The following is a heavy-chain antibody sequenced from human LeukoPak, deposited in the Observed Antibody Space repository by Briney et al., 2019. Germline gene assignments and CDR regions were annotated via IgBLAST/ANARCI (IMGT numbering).Heavy chain of an antibody. CDR1: GFTFSAYS. Sequence: KPGGSLRLSCAASGFTFSAYSMNWVRQAPGKGLEWVSSITETSHVYYAESVKGRFTISRGNAKNSVYLQMNSLRAEDTAVYYCARDIKGQYQDAFDIWGQGTMVTVSS. CDR3: ARDIKGQYQDAFDI. CDR2: ITETSHV. D-gene: IGHD2-2*01. V-gene: IGHV3-69-1*02. J-gene: IGHJ3*02.